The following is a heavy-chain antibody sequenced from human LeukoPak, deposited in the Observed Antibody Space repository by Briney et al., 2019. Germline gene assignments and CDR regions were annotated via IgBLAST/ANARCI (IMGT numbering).Heavy chain of an antibody. J-gene: IGHJ4*02. CDR1: GFTFSSYW. D-gene: IGHD3-16*02. V-gene: IGHV3-7*01. Sequence: GGSLRLTCAASGFTFSSYWMSWVRQGPGKGLEWVANIKQDGSEKYYVDSVKGRFTISRDNAKNSLYLQMNSLRAEDTAVYYCARDANYDYVWGRYPVYWGQGPLVRVSS. CDR3: ARDANYDYVWGRYPVY. CDR2: IKQDGSEK.